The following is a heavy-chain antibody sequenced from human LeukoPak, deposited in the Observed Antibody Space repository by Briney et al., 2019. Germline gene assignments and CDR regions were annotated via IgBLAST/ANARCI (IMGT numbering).Heavy chain of an antibody. CDR1: GGSFSGYY. D-gene: IGHD3-10*01. CDR2: INHSGST. V-gene: IGHV4-34*01. J-gene: IGHJ4*02. Sequence: SETLSLTCAVYGGSFSGYYWSWIRQPPGKGLEWIGEINHSGSTNYNPSLKSRVTISVDTSKNQFSLKLSSATAADTAVYYCARGLMIRGATYFDYWGQGTLVTVSS. CDR3: ARGLMIRGATYFDY.